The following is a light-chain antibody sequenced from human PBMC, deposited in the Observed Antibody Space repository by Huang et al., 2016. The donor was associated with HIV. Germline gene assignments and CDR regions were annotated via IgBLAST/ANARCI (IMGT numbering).Light chain of an antibody. J-gene: IGKJ2*01. CDR3: QQYYTYPYT. V-gene: IGKV1-16*01. Sequence: DIQMTLSPSSLSASVGDRVTITCRASQGIKNYVAWFQQKPGKAPKSLIHRVSYLHSGVPSRFSGSGSGIHFTLTINSLQPEDFAFYYCQQYYTYPYTFGQATKLEIK. CDR2: RVS. CDR1: QGIKNY.